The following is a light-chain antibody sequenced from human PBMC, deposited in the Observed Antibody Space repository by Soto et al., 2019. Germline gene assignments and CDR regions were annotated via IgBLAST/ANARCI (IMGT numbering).Light chain of an antibody. CDR3: QSYDSRLSNYV. Sequence: QTVVTQPPSVSGAPGQRVTISCTGSSSNIGAGYDVHWYQQLPGTAPKLLIYGNSNRPSGVPDRFSGSKSGTSASLAITGRQAEDEADYYCQSYDSRLSNYVFGTGTKLTVL. CDR1: SSNIGAGYD. J-gene: IGLJ1*01. CDR2: GNS. V-gene: IGLV1-40*01.